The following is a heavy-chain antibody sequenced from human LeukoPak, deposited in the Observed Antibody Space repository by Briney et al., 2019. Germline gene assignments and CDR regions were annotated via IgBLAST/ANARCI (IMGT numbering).Heavy chain of an antibody. D-gene: IGHD2/OR15-2a*01. CDR1: GFTVSSNY. CDR3: ARVPLHPTISNFDF. V-gene: IGHV3-53*04. CDR2: IYNDGRT. J-gene: IGHJ4*02. Sequence: GGSLRLSCAASGFTVSSNYMSWVRQAPGKGLEWVSVIYNDGRTFYTNSVKGRFTISRHNAENTLYLQMNSLRAEDTAVYYCARVPLHPTISNFDFWGQGTQVTVSS.